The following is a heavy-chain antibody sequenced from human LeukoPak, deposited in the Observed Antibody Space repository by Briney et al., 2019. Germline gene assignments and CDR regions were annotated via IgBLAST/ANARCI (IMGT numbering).Heavy chain of an antibody. V-gene: IGHV3-66*01. D-gene: IGHD3-16*01. J-gene: IGHJ5*02. CDR1: GFTVSSNY. Sequence: GGSLRLSCAASGFTVSSNYMSWVRQAPGKGLEWVSVIYSGGSTYYADSVKGRFTISRDNSKNTLYLQMNSLRAEDTAVYYCARAEGGAPQGYNWFDPWGQGTLVTVSS. CDR2: IYSGGST. CDR3: ARAEGGAPQGYNWFDP.